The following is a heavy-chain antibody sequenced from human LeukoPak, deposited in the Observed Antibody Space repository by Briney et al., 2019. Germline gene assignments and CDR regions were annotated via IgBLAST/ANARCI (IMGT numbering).Heavy chain of an antibody. Sequence: ASVKVSCKASGYTFASYGIIWVRQAPGQGLEWMGWISAHNGDTNYAQKLQGRVTMTTDTFTSTAYMELRSLRSDDTAVYYCARGPGGSGSYPYDYWGQGTLVTVSS. CDR2: ISAHNGDT. J-gene: IGHJ4*02. CDR1: GYTFASYG. CDR3: ARGPGGSGSYPYDY. D-gene: IGHD3-10*01. V-gene: IGHV1-18*01.